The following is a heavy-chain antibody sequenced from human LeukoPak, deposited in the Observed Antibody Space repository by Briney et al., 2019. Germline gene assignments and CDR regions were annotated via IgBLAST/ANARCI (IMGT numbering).Heavy chain of an antibody. CDR2: IIPIFGTA. Sequence: SVKVSCKASGGTFSSYAISWVRQAPGQGLEWMGGIIPIFGTANYAQKFQGRVTITADESTSTAYMEPSSLRSEDTAVYYCAREITMVRGVWFDPWGQGTLVTVSS. D-gene: IGHD3-10*01. CDR3: AREITMVRGVWFDP. CDR1: GGTFSSYA. J-gene: IGHJ5*02. V-gene: IGHV1-69*13.